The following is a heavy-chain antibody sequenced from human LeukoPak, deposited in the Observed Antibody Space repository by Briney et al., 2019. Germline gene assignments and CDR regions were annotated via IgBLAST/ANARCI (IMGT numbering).Heavy chain of an antibody. Sequence: ASVKVSCKASGYTFASYDINWVRQATGQGLEWMGWMNPNSGNTGYAQKFQGRVTMTRNTSISTAYMELSSPRAEDTAAYYCAKDGNWARFENWGQGTLVTVSS. CDR3: AKDGNWARFEN. V-gene: IGHV1-8*01. D-gene: IGHD7-27*01. J-gene: IGHJ4*02. CDR1: GYTFASYD. CDR2: MNPNSGNT.